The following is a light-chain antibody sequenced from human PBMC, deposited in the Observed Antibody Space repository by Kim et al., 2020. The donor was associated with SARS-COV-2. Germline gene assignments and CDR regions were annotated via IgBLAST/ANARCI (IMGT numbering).Light chain of an antibody. Sequence: PGVRAALSCRTNHSIGNSNLAWYQHKPGRAPRLLIYGASTRATGIPDRFSGSGSGTDFTLTISRLEPEDFAMYYCQQYGYSPWTFGQGTKVDIK. V-gene: IGKV3-20*01. CDR1: HSIGNSN. J-gene: IGKJ1*01. CDR3: QQYGYSPWT. CDR2: GAS.